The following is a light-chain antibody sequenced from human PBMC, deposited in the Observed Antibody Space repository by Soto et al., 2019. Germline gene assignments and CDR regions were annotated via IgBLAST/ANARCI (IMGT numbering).Light chain of an antibody. CDR1: QSISSW. Sequence: DIQMTQSPSTLSASVGDRVTITCRASQSISSWLAWYQQKPGKAPKLLIQKASSLESGVPSRFSCSGSGTEFTLTISSLQPDDFATYYCQQYNRYSPWTFGQGTKVEIK. J-gene: IGKJ1*01. CDR3: QQYNRYSPWT. V-gene: IGKV1-5*03. CDR2: KAS.